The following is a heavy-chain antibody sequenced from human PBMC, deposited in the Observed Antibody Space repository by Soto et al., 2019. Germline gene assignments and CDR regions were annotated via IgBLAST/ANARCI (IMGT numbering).Heavy chain of an antibody. CDR3: ARDLAWKRGKVGRYYYGMDV. CDR1: GFIFSDYY. J-gene: IGHJ6*02. D-gene: IGHD1-1*01. V-gene: IGHV3-11*06. CDR2: ISTRSTYT. Sequence: PGGSLRLSCAASGFIFSDYYMSWVRQTPGKGLEWISYISTRSTYTNYAYSVRGRFTISRDNTKNSLYLQMDSLRVEDTAVYYCARDLAWKRGKVGRYYYGMDVWGQGTTVTVSS.